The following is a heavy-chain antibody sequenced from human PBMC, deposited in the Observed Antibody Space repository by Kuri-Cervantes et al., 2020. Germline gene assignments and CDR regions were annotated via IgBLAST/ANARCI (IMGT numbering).Heavy chain of an antibody. V-gene: IGHV1-2*02. Sequence: ASVKVSCKASGYTFTGYYMHWVRQAPGQGLEWMGWINPNSGGANYAQKFQGRVIMTRDTSISTAYMELSRLRSDDTAVYYCARDHIVLGVDLWGRGTLVTVSS. CDR1: GYTFTGYY. J-gene: IGHJ2*01. D-gene: IGHD2-8*01. CDR3: ARDHIVLGVDL. CDR2: INPNSGGA.